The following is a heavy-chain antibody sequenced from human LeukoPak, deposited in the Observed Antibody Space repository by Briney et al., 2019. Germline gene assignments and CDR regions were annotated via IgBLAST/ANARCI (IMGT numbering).Heavy chain of an antibody. V-gene: IGHV4-38-2*01. J-gene: IGHJ4*02. CDR2: IYHSGST. Sequence: SETLSLTCAVSGYSISSGYYWGWIRQPPGKGLEWIGSIYHSGSTYYNPSLKSRVTIPVDTSKNQFSLKLSSVTAADTAVYYCARQVSSTSCDFDYWGQGTLVTVSS. CDR1: GYSISSGYY. D-gene: IGHD2-2*01. CDR3: ARQVSSTSCDFDY.